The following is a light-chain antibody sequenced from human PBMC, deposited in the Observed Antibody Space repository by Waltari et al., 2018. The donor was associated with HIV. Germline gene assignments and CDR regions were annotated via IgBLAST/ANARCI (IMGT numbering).Light chain of an antibody. Sequence: QSALTQPASVSGSPGQSITISCTGTSSDVAAYNHVSWYQQHPGKAPKLMIYNVSNRPSGVSNRFSGSKSGNTASLTISGLQAEDEADYYCSSYTSSSTFWVFGGGTKLTVL. CDR2: NVS. CDR3: SSYTSSSTFWV. J-gene: IGLJ3*02. V-gene: IGLV2-14*03. CDR1: SSDVAAYNH.